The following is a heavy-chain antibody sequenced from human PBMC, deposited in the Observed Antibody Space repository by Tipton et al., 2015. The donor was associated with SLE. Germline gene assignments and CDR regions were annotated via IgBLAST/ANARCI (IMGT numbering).Heavy chain of an antibody. CDR3: ARGWGYDSLYYYMDV. D-gene: IGHD5-12*01. CDR2: IYYSGST. CDR1: GGSISSYY. J-gene: IGHJ6*03. Sequence: TLSLTCTVSGGSISSYYWSWIRQPPGKGLEWIGYIYYSGSTNYNPSLKSRVTISVDTSKNQFSLKLSSVTAADTAVYYCARGWGYDSLYYYMDVWGKGATVTVSS. V-gene: IGHV4-59*01.